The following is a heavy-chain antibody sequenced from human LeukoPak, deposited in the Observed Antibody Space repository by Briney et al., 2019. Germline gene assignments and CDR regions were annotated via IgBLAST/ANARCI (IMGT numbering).Heavy chain of an antibody. CDR2: ITETGGGGSA. D-gene: IGHD6-19*01. Sequence: GGSLRLSCAASGFTFSYYSMSWVRQAPGKGLEWVSVITETGGGGSAYYADSGKGRFTISRDNSKNTLYLQINSLRAEDTAVYYCAKEGSGPSFDHWGQGTLVTVSS. J-gene: IGHJ4*02. CDR1: GFTFSYYS. V-gene: IGHV3-23*01. CDR3: AKEGSGPSFDH.